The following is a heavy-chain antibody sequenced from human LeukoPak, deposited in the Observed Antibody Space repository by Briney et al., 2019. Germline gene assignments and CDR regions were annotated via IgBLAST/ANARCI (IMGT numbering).Heavy chain of an antibody. CDR1: GFTFDDYA. CDR3: ARAVRGVITSYDYYYYMDV. CDR2: ISSSSSYI. J-gene: IGHJ6*03. Sequence: GGSLRLSCAASGFTFDDYAMHWVRQAPGKGLEWVSSISSSSSYIYYADSVKGRFTISRDNAKNSLYLQMNSLRAEDTAVYYCARAVRGVITSYDYYYYMDVWGKGTTVTVSS. V-gene: IGHV3-21*01. D-gene: IGHD3-10*01.